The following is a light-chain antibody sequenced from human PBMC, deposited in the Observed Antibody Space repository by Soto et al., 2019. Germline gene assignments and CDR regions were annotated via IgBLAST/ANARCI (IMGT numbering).Light chain of an antibody. CDR3: QSYDSSLSGLGV. CDR1: SSNIGAGYD. V-gene: IGLV1-40*01. CDR2: GNS. Sequence: QLVLTQPPSVSGAPGQRVTISCTGSSSNIGAGYDVHWYQQLPGTAPKLLIYGNSNRPSGVPDRFSGSKSGTSASLAITGLHAEDEADYYCQSYDSSLSGLGVFGGGTQLTVL. J-gene: IGLJ2*01.